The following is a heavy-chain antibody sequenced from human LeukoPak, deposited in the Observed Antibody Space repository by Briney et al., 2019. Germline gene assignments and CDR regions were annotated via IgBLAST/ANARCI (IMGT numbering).Heavy chain of an antibody. J-gene: IGHJ4*02. V-gene: IGHV1-69*05. Sequence: SVKVSCKASRGTFSSYAISWVRQAPGQGLEWMGGIIPIFGTANHAQKFQGRVTISTDESASTAYMELSSLRSDDTAVYYCARDGVAEYYFDYWDQGTLVTVSS. CDR3: ARDGVAEYYFDY. CDR2: IIPIFGTA. D-gene: IGHD6-19*01. CDR1: RGTFSSYA.